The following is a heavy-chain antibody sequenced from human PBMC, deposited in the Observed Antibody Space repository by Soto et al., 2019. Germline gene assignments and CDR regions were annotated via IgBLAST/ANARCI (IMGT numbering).Heavy chain of an antibody. CDR3: PRGGGMGLNDF. Sequence: GGSLRLSCAASGFSFSDSAMHWVRQAPGKGLEWIARIRSGANNYLTAYPASVTGRFTISRDDSKNTTYLQMDGLTSDDTAMYFCPRGGGMGLNDFWGQGIMVTVSS. V-gene: IGHV3-73*01. CDR2: IRSGANNYLT. D-gene: IGHD2-8*01. J-gene: IGHJ4*02. CDR1: GFSFSDSA.